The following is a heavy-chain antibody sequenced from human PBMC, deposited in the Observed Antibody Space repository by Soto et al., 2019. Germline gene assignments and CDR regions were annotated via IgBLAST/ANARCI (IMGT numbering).Heavy chain of an antibody. CDR1: GGSISSYY. CDR2: IYYSGST. CDR3: ARQAVDYYYYYMDV. Sequence: QVQLQESGPGLVKPSETLSLTCTVSGGSISSYYWSWIRQPPGKGLEWIGYIYYSGSTNYNPSLKSRVTISVDTSKNQVSLKLSSVTAADTAVYYCARQAVDYYYYYMDVWGKGTTVTVSS. V-gene: IGHV4-59*08. D-gene: IGHD6-19*01. J-gene: IGHJ6*03.